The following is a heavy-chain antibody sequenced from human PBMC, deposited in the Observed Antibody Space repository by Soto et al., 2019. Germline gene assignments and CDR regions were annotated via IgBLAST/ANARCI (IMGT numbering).Heavy chain of an antibody. CDR3: TRPLFDYGDPYWYFDL. J-gene: IGHJ2*01. CDR1: GFTFSGSA. D-gene: IGHD4-17*01. Sequence: EVQLVESGGGLVQPGGSLKLSCAAPGFTFSGSAMHWVRQASGKGLEWVGRIRSKANSYATAYAASVKGRFTISRDDSKNTAYLQMNSLKTEDTAVYYCTRPLFDYGDPYWYFDLWGRGTLVTVSS. V-gene: IGHV3-73*01. CDR2: IRSKANSYAT.